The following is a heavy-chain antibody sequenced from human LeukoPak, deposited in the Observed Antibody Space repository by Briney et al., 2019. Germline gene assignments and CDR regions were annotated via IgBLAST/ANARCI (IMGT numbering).Heavy chain of an antibody. CDR1: GFTFSSYW. CDR2: IKQDGSEK. CDR3: VRDHDYNDWYGGD. V-gene: IGHV3-7*04. Sequence: GGSLRLSCAASGFTFSSYWMTWVRQAPGKGLEWVANIKQDGSEKYYVDSVKGRFTISRDNAKNSLYLQMSSLRAEDTAVYYCVRDHDYNDWYGGDWGQGTLVTVSS. J-gene: IGHJ4*02. D-gene: IGHD3-16*01.